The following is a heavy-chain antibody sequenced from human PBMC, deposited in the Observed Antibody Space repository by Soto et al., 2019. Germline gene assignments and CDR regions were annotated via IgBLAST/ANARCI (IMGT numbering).Heavy chain of an antibody. J-gene: IGHJ4*02. CDR2: IYYSGST. V-gene: IGHV4-39*01. CDR1: GDSISSRSYY. CDR3: ARQRTSVVTPAYFDV. D-gene: IGHD2-21*02. Sequence: PSETLSLTCTVTGDSISSRSYYWGWIRQPPGKGLEWIGSIYYSGSTYNNPSLRGRVSMSIDTSKDQFSLKLKSVTAADTALYFCARQRTSVVTPAYFDVWGPGSLVKVSS.